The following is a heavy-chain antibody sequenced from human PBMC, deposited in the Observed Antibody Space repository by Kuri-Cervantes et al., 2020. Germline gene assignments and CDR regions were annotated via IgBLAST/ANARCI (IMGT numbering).Heavy chain of an antibody. CDR2: ISAYNGNT. D-gene: IGHD5-18*01. V-gene: IGHV1-18*01. J-gene: IGHJ6*02. CDR1: GYTFTSYG. Sequence: ASVKVSCKASGYTFTSYGISWVRQAPGQGLEWMGWISAYNGNTNYAQKLQGRVTMTTDTSTSTAYMELRSLRSDDTAVYYCARGLGMDTAMVAWFNYYYYGMDVWGQGTTVTVSS. CDR3: ARGLGMDTAMVAWFNYYYYGMDV.